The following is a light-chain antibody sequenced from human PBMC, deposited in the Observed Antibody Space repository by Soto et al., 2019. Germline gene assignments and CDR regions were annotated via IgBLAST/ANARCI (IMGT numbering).Light chain of an antibody. V-gene: IGKV3-20*01. CDR1: QSVSNSY. Sequence: EIELTQSPGTLSLSPGDRATISCRASQSVSNSYLAWHQKKPGQAHRLLIYGASSRATGISDRFSSSGCGTDFTLTISRLQPEDFTVYYCQQYGISAFTFGPGTQLDIK. CDR3: QQYGISAFT. J-gene: IGKJ3*01. CDR2: GAS.